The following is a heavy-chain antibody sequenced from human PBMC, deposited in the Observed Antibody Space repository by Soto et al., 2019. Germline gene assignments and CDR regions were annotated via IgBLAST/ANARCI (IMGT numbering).Heavy chain of an antibody. V-gene: IGHV3-74*01. J-gene: IGHJ5*02. CDR2: INSDGSIT. CDR3: AKPHDFSPRFDP. D-gene: IGHD3-16*01. CDR1: GFTFSSFW. Sequence: PGGSLRLSCAAAGFTFSSFWMHWVRQAPGKGPVWVSRINSDGSITTYADPVKGRFTNSRDNAKNTLYLQMDHLRAEDTALYFCAKPHDFSPRFDPWGQGTLVTVSS.